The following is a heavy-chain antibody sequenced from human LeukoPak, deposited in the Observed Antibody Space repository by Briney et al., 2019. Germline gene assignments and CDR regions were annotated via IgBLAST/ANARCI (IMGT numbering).Heavy chain of an antibody. CDR1: GFTFSSYD. Sequence: GGSLRLSCAASGFTFSSYDMHWVRQAPGKGLEWVSYISSSSDTIYYADSVKGRFTISRDNAKNSLYLQMNSLRDEDTAVYSCARGTSGWEGYGMDVWGQGTTVTVSS. V-gene: IGHV3-48*02. J-gene: IGHJ6*02. CDR2: ISSSSDTI. D-gene: IGHD6-19*01. CDR3: ARGTSGWEGYGMDV.